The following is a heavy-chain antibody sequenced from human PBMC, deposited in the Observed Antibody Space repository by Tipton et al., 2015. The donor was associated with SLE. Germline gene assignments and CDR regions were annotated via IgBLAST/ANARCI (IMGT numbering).Heavy chain of an antibody. CDR1: GFTLSSYW. V-gene: IGHV3-7*01. CDR3: ASGFGESLIPQY. D-gene: IGHD3-10*01. Sequence: SLRLSCAASGFTLSSYWMSWVRQAPGKGLEWVANINHGGSEKYYVDSVKGRFTISRDNAKNSLYLQMNSLRAEDTAVYYCASGFGESLIPQYWGQGALVTVSS. J-gene: IGHJ4*02. CDR2: INHGGSEK.